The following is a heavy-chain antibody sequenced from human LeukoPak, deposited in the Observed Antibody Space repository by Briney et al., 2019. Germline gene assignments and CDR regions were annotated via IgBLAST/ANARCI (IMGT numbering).Heavy chain of an antibody. CDR3: AKVRRKYYYDSSGYSPADYYYYGMDV. J-gene: IGHJ6*02. CDR1: GFTFSSYA. V-gene: IGHV3-23*01. Sequence: GGSLRLSCAASGFTFSSYAMSWVRQAPGKGLEWVSAISGSGGSTYYADSVKGRFTISRDNSKNTLYLQMNSLRAEDTAVYYCAKVRRKYYYDSSGYSPADYYYYGMDVWGQGTLVTVSS. CDR2: ISGSGGST. D-gene: IGHD3-22*01.